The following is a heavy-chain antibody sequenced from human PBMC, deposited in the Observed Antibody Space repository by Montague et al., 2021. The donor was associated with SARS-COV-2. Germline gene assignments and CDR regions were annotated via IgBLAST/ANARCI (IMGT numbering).Heavy chain of an antibody. V-gene: IGHV2-70*11. D-gene: IGHD1-26*01. Sequence: PALVKPTQTLTLTCTFSGFSLSTNGMCVSWIRQPPGKALEWLARIDWDDDKYYSTSLKTRLTISKDTSKNQVVLTMTNMDPVDTATYYCVRLRPGGSLSGATYYFDYWGLGTLVTVSS. J-gene: IGHJ4*02. CDR1: GFSLSTNGMC. CDR2: IDWDDDK. CDR3: VRLRPGGSLSGATYYFDY.